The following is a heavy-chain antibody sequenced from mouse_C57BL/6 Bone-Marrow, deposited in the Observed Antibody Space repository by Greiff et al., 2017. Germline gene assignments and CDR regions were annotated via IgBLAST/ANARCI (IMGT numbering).Heavy chain of an antibody. CDR3: AKMVEAWFAP. V-gene: IGHV2-4*01. J-gene: IGHJ3*01. D-gene: IGHD2-2*01. CDR2: IWSGGST. Sequence: VQLQQSGPGLVQPSQSLSITCTVSGFSLTSDGVHWVRQPPGKGLEWLGVIWSGGSTDYNAAFISRLSMSKDNSKSQVFFKMNSLQADATDIYYCAKMVEAWFAPWGQGTLVTVSA. CDR1: GFSLTSDG.